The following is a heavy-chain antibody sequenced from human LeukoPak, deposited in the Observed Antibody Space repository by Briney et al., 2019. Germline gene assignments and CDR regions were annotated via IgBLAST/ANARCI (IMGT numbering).Heavy chain of an antibody. CDR3: AREGVYSYYYYKDV. V-gene: IGHV4-34*01. Sequence: SETLSLTCAVYGGSFSGYYWSWIRQPPGKGLEWIGEINHSGSTNYNPSLKSRVTISVDTSKNQFSLKLSSVTAADTAVYYCAREGVYSYYYYKDVWGKGTTVTVSS. CDR1: GGSFSGYY. CDR2: INHSGST. D-gene: IGHD3-10*01. J-gene: IGHJ6*03.